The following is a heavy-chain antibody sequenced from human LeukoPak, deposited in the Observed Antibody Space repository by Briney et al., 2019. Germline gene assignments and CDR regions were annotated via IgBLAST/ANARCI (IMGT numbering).Heavy chain of an antibody. Sequence: SSYYWGWTRQPPGRGREWVSSISSRSSYINYPYTVKGPFTISRDNAKNPLSRHMYTLRAEDTTVFYCAAYNSYGYLLYYYMEVWGKGATVTVSS. CDR2: ISSRSSYI. CDR3: AAYNSYGYLLYYYMEV. D-gene: IGHD5-18*01. CDR1: SSYY. V-gene: IGHV3-21*01. J-gene: IGHJ6*03.